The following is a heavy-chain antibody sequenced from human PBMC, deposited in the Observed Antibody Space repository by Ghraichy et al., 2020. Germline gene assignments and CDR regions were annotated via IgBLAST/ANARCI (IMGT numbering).Heavy chain of an antibody. CDR3: ARGGALGSFDY. D-gene: IGHD3-10*02. J-gene: IGHJ4*02. Sequence: GGSLRLSCAASGFTFSDYWMNWVRQAPGKGPVWVSRINNDGTNTVDADSVKGRFTISRDNAKSMLYLQMNSLRDEDMAVYYCARGGALGSFDYWGQGTLVTVSS. CDR1: GFTFSDYW. CDR2: INNDGTNT. V-gene: IGHV3-74*01.